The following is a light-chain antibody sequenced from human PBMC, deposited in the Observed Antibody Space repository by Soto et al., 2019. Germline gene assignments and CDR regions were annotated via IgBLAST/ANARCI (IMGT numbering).Light chain of an antibody. CDR3: QQRHRRPIT. V-gene: IGKV3-11*01. Sequence: EVVLTQSPATLSLSPGERATLSCRASQSFRGLLAWYQQKPGQASRLLICDAYSRATGIPPRFSGSGSGTDFTLTISSLEPEDSAVYYCQQRHRRPITFGQGTRLEIK. CDR1: QSFRGL. J-gene: IGKJ5*01. CDR2: DAY.